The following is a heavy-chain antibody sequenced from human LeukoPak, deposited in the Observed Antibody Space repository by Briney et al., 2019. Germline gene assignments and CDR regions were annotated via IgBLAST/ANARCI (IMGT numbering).Heavy chain of an antibody. Sequence: GGSLRLSCSASGFTFSTYWMNWARQAPGKGLEWVASINHNGNVNYYVDSVKGRFTISRDNAKNSLYLQMSNLRAEDTAVYFCARGGGLDVWGQGATVTVSS. J-gene: IGHJ6*02. CDR2: INHNGNVN. D-gene: IGHD3-16*01. CDR1: GFTFSTYW. CDR3: ARGGGLDV. V-gene: IGHV3-7*03.